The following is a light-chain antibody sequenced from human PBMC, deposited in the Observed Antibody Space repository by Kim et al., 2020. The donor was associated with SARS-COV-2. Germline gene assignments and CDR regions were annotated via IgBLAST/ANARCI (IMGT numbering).Light chain of an antibody. CDR3: HQSHSLPFT. J-gene: IGKJ2*01. V-gene: IGKV6D-21*02. CDR1: MGSS. CDR2: YTS. Sequence: MGSSLHWYQLKPDQSPKLLIKYTSQSIPGVPSRFSGSGSGADFTLTINSLEAEDAAAYYCHQSHSLPFTFGQGTKLEIK.